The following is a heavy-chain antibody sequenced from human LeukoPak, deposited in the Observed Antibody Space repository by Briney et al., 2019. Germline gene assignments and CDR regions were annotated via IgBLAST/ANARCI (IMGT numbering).Heavy chain of an antibody. CDR2: INHSGST. V-gene: IGHV4-34*01. CDR3: ARGITDYCYYYYYMDV. D-gene: IGHD5-24*01. J-gene: IGHJ6*03. CDR1: GGSFSGYY. Sequence: PSETLSLTCAVYGGSFSGYYWSWIRQPPGKGLEWIGEINHSGSTNYNPSLKSRVTISVDTSKNQFSLKLSSVTAADTAVYYCARGITDYCYYYYYMDVWGKGTTVTVSS.